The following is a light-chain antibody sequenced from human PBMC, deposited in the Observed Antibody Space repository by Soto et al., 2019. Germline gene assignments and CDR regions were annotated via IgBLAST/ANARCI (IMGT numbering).Light chain of an antibody. CDR2: DAS. J-gene: IGKJ3*01. Sequence: DIQMTQSPSSLSASVGERVTITCQASQDISNHLIWYQQKPGKAPKFLIYDASNLETGVPSRFSGSGSGTDFTFSISSLQPEDVATYFCQQSHILPRTFGPGSKVGIK. CDR3: QQSHILPRT. V-gene: IGKV1-33*01. CDR1: QDISNH.